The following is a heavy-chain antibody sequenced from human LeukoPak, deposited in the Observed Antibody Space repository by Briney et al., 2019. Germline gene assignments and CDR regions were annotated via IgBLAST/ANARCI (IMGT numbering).Heavy chain of an antibody. J-gene: IGHJ3*02. CDR3: ARQGSVGLADAFDI. CDR1: DGSLSTYY. Sequence: SETLSLTCTVSDGSLSTYYWSWIRQPPGKELEWIGYIYYSGSTNYNPSLKSRATMSVDTSKNQFSLKLSSVTAADTAVYYCARQGSVGLADAFDIWGQGTMVTASS. CDR2: IYYSGST. D-gene: IGHD6-19*01. V-gene: IGHV4-59*08.